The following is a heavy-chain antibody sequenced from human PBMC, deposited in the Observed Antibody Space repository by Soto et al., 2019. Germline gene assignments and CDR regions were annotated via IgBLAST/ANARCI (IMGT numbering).Heavy chain of an antibody. J-gene: IGHJ5*02. CDR2: IYYSGST. CDR3: ARDSGSGSNSYNWFDP. CDR1: VGSVSSAY. V-gene: IGHV4-59*02. Sequence: SEPLSLTCTVSVGSVSSAYWRWVPQPPGEGLEWMGYIYYSGSTYYKASLKSRVIISVDTSKSQFSLKLSSVTAADTAMSYCARDSGSGSNSYNWFDPWGQGTLVTVSS. D-gene: IGHD3-10*01.